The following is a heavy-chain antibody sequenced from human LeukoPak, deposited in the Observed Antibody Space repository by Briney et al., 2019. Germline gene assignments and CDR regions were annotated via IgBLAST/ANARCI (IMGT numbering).Heavy chain of an antibody. CDR1: GYTFTSYG. V-gene: IGHV1-2*02. J-gene: IGHJ3*02. D-gene: IGHD4/OR15-4a*01. CDR3: ARDQEYRGNYFGAFDI. Sequence: GASVKVSCKASGYTFTSYGISWVRQAPGQGPEWMGWINPNSGVTKYAQKFQGRVTMTRDTSISTAYMELRRLTSDDTAVYYCARDQEYRGNYFGAFDIWGHGTMVTVSS. CDR2: INPNSGVT.